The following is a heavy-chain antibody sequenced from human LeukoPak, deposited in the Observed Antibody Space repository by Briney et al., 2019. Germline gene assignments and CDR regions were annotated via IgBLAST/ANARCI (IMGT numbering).Heavy chain of an antibody. V-gene: IGHV4-59*08. J-gene: IGHJ4*02. CDR1: GGSISSYY. Sequence: SETLSQTCTVSGGSISSYYWSWIRQPPGKGLEWIGYIYYSGSTNYNPSLKSRVTISVDTSKNQFSLKLSSVTAADTAVYYCARHMGLGYSYGYPYFDYWGQGTLVPVSS. CDR2: IYYSGST. CDR3: ARHMGLGYSYGYPYFDY. D-gene: IGHD5-18*01.